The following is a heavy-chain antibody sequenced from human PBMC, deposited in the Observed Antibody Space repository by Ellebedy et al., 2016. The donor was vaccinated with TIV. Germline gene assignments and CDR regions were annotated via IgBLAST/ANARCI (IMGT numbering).Heavy chain of an antibody. Sequence: ASVKVSXKASGYTFTSYYMHWVRQAPGQGLEWMGIINPSGGSTSYAQKFQGRVTITADESTSTAYMELSSLRSEDTAVYYCAREDSSGWPDLRGNTSDDYWGQGTLVTVSS. V-gene: IGHV1-46*01. CDR2: INPSGGST. CDR3: AREDSSGWPDLRGNTSDDY. CDR1: GYTFTSYY. J-gene: IGHJ4*02. D-gene: IGHD6-19*01.